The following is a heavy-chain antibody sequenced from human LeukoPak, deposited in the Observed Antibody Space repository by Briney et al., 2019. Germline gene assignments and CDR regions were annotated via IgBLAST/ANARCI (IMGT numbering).Heavy chain of an antibody. CDR2: IYHSGST. Sequence: SQTLSLTCTVSGGSISSGGYYWSWIRQPPGKGLEWIGYIYHSGSTYYNPSLKSRVTISVDRSKNQFSLKLSSVTAADTAVYYCARDLGGNWNYYYYYMDVWGKGTTVTVSS. J-gene: IGHJ6*03. V-gene: IGHV4-30-2*01. CDR3: ARDLGGNWNYYYYYMDV. D-gene: IGHD1-1*01. CDR1: GGSISSGGYY.